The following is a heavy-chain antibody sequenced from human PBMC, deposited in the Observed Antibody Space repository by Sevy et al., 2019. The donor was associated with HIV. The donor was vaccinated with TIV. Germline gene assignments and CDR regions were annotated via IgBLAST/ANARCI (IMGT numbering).Heavy chain of an antibody. Sequence: GGSLRLSCAASGFTFSSYAMSWVRQAPGKGLEWVSAISGSGGSTYYADSVKGRFTISRDNSKNTLYLQMNSLRAEDTAVYYCAKDGEMATIATDYWGQRTLVTVSS. D-gene: IGHD5-12*01. CDR3: AKDGEMATIATDY. J-gene: IGHJ4*02. CDR2: ISGSGGST. CDR1: GFTFSSYA. V-gene: IGHV3-23*01.